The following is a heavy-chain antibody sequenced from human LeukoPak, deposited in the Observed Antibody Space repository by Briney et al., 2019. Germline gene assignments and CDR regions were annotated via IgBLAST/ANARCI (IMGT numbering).Heavy chain of an antibody. CDR3: ARLRSWFDP. CDR1: GASISSYC. Sequence: PSETLSLTCTVSGASISSYCWSWLRQPPGKGLEWIGSICYSGSTNSNPSLKSRVTVSLDTSKNQFSLKLSSVAAADTAVYCCARLRSWFDPWGQGTLVTVSS. CDR2: ICYSGST. V-gene: IGHV4-59*08. J-gene: IGHJ5*02. D-gene: IGHD3-3*01.